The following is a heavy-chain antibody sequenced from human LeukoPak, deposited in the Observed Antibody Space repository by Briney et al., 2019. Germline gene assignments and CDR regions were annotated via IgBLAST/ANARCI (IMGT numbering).Heavy chain of an antibody. V-gene: IGHV4-59*01. Sequence: SETRSLTCTVSGGSISSYYWNWIRQPPGKGLGWIGYIYYRGGTNYNPSLKSRVTLSLDTSKNQFSLKLSSVAAADTAVYYCARGRRGGYHLRNFDYWGQGTLVTVSS. CDR2: IYYRGGT. CDR3: ARGRRGGYHLRNFDY. CDR1: GGSISSYY. J-gene: IGHJ4*02. D-gene: IGHD5-24*01.